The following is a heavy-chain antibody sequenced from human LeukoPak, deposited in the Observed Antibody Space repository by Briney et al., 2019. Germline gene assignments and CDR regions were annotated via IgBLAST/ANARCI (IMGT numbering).Heavy chain of an antibody. J-gene: IGHJ4*02. CDR2: IYTSGST. D-gene: IGHD1-26*01. V-gene: IGHV4-4*07. CDR1: GGSISSYY. Sequence: SETLSLTCTVSGGSISSYYWSWIRQPAGKGLEWIGRIYTSGSTNYNPSLKSRVTMSVDTSKNQFSLKLSSVTAADTAVYYCARDFWGQDYSGTTNGYWGQGTLVTVSS. CDR3: ARDFWGQDYSGTTNGY.